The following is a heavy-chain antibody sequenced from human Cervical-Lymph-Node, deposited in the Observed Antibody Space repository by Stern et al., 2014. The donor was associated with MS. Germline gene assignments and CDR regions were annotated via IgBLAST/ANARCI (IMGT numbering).Heavy chain of an antibody. J-gene: IGHJ4*02. CDR1: GYSFTSYW. Sequence: EVQLVESGAEVKKSGESLKISCKGSGYSFTSYWVGWVRQMPGKGLEWMGLIYPGDSDTRYSPSFQGRITISPDKSISPAYLQWRSLRASDTATYYCVREKYEKPATFDYWGQGTLVTVSS. CDR2: IYPGDSDT. D-gene: IGHD2-8*01. V-gene: IGHV5-51*03. CDR3: VREKYEKPATFDY.